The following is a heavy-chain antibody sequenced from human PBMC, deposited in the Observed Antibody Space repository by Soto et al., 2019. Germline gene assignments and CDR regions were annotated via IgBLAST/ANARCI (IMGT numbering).Heavy chain of an antibody. J-gene: IGHJ4*02. V-gene: IGHV1-18*01. CDR2: ISPYNGNT. CDR3: ARSGSNGYYLDY. D-gene: IGHD3-22*01. CDR1: GYTFTTYG. Sequence: QVQLVQSGAEVKKPGASVKVSCKASGYTFTTYGLNWVRQAPGQGLEWMGWISPYNGNTNYAQMLQGRVTMTTDTSTSTAYLELRSLRSDATAVYYCARSGSNGYYLDYWGQGTLVTVSS.